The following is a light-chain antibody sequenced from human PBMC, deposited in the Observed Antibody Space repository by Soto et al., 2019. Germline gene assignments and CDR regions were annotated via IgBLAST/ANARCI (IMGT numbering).Light chain of an antibody. J-gene: IGLJ1*01. V-gene: IGLV1-51*01. CDR1: SSNIGGNS. CDR3: GSWDSSLSAYV. Sequence: VLAQPPSVSAAPGQKVTISCSGSSSNIGGNSVSWYQQLPGTAPKLLIYDDDKRPSGIPDRFSGSKSGTSATLGITGFQTGDEADYYCGSWDSSLSAYVFATGTKVTVL. CDR2: DDD.